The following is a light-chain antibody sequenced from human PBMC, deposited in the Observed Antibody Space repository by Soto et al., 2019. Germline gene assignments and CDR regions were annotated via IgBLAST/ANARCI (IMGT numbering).Light chain of an antibody. CDR2: GAS. CDR1: QSVSGN. V-gene: IGKV3-15*01. CDR3: QQYNNWPPLT. Sequence: EIVMTQSPATLSVSPGERATLSCRASQSVSGNFAWYQQNPGQAPRLLIYGASTRATGIPARFSGSGSGTEFTLTISSLQSEDFAVYYCQQYNNWPPLTFGQGTRLEIK. J-gene: IGKJ5*01.